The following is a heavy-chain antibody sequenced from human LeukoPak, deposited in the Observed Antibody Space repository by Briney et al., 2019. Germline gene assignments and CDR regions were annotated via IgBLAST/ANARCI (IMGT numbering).Heavy chain of an antibody. J-gene: IGHJ4*02. CDR2: IIPIPGIA. D-gene: IGHD3-22*01. CDR1: GGTFSSYA. Sequence: ASVKVSCQASGGTFSSYAISWVRQAPGQGLEWMGRIIPIPGIANYAQKFQGRVTITADKSTSTAYMELSSLRSEDTAVYYCARDSSSRNYYDSSGYYGDWGQGTLVTVSS. CDR3: ARDSSSRNYYDSSGYYGD. V-gene: IGHV1-69*04.